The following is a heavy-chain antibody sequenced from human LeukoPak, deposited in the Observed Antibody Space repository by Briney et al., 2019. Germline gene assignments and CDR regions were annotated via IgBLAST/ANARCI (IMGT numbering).Heavy chain of an antibody. CDR1: GFTFSSYA. D-gene: IGHD1-14*01. Sequence: GGSLRLSCAASGFTFSSYAMSWLRQAPGKGLEWVSAISGSGGSTYYADSVKGRFTISRDNSKNTLYLQMNSRRAEDMSVCCCDNRLGSYSPAFDIWGKGTTVTVSS. J-gene: IGHJ3*02. V-gene: IGHV3-23*01. CDR3: DNRLGSYSPAFDI. CDR2: ISGSGGST.